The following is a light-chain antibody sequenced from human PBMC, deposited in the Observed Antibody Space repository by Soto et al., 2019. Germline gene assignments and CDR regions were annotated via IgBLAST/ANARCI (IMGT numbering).Light chain of an antibody. CDR1: SSDVAAYNF. CDR2: NVY. CDR3: SSYTVSRTYV. V-gene: IGLV2-14*03. J-gene: IGLJ1*01. Sequence: HSAVTQPAPVSGSPGQSIAISCTGTSSDVAAYNFVYLXQQHPGKAPKLMIYNVYDRPSGSSYRFSCSKSGNTASLTIYGLQGEDEAEYYCSSYTVSRTYVFGTGTKVTVL.